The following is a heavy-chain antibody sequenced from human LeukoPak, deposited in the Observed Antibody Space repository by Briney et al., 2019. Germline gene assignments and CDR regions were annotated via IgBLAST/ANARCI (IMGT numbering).Heavy chain of an antibody. CDR3: ARTVLLWFGELGGFDY. V-gene: IGHV3-74*01. CDR2: INSDGSST. J-gene: IGHJ4*02. D-gene: IGHD3-10*01. CDR1: GFTFSSYW. Sequence: GGSLRLSCAASGFTFSSYWMHWVRQAPGKGLVWVSRINSDGSSTSYADSVKGRFTISRDNAKNTLYLQMNSLRAEDTAVYYCARTVLLWFGELGGFDYWGQGTLVTVSS.